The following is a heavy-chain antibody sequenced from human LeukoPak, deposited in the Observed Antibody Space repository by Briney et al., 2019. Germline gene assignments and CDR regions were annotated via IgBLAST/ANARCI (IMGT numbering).Heavy chain of an antibody. D-gene: IGHD6-13*01. CDR1: GYTFTSYY. V-gene: IGHV1-46*01. Sequence: GASVKVSCKASGYTFTSYYMHWVRQAPGQGLEWMGIINPSGGSTSYAQKFQGRVTMTRDTSTSTVYMELSSLRSEDTAVYYCARLYSSSWYLTGGFWFDPWGQGTLVTVSS. J-gene: IGHJ5*02. CDR2: INPSGGST. CDR3: ARLYSSSWYLTGGFWFDP.